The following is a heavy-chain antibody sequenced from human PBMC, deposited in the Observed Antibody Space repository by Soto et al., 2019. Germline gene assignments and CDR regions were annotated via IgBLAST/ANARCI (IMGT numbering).Heavy chain of an antibody. CDR2: NSDYNGNT. CDR3: ARGDSTDCSDGVCSCFYNHDMDV. CDR1: GYTFTSYG. Sequence: GASVKVACKASGYTFTSYGISWVRQAHGQGLEWMGWNSDYNGNTNYAQKLQGRVTMTTDTSTSTAYMELRSLRIDDTASYYCARGDSTDCSDGVCSCFYNHDMDVWGQGTTVTVSS. D-gene: IGHD2-8*01. J-gene: IGHJ6*02. V-gene: IGHV1-18*01.